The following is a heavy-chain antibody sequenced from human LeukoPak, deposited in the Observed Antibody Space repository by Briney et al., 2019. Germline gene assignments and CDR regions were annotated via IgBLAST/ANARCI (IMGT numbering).Heavy chain of an antibody. D-gene: IGHD3-22*01. CDR3: ARTYYYDSSGLYYFDY. CDR1: GGSISSYY. Sequence: SETLSLTCTVSGGSISSYYWSWIRQPAGKGLEWIGRIYTSGSTNYDPSLKSRVTMSVDTSKNQFSLKLSSVTAADTAVYYCARTYYYDSSGLYYFDYWGQGTLVTVSS. V-gene: IGHV4-4*07. J-gene: IGHJ4*02. CDR2: IYTSGST.